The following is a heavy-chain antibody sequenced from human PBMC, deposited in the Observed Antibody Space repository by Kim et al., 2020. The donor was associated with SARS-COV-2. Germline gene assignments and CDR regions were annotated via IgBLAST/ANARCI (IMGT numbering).Heavy chain of an antibody. CDR3: ARPYYDFWSGYYYGMDV. D-gene: IGHD3-3*01. CDR2: IYSGGST. J-gene: IGHJ6*02. CDR1: GFTVSSNY. V-gene: IGHV3-66*04. Sequence: GGSLRLSCAASGFTVSSNYMSWVRQAPGKGLEWVSVIYSGGSTYYADSVKGRFTISRDNSKNTLYLQMNSLRAEDTAVYYCARPYYDFWSGYYYGMDVWGQGTTVTVSS.